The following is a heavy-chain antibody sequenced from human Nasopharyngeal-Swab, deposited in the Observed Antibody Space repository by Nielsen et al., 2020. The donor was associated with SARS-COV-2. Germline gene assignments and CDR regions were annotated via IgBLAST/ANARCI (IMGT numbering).Heavy chain of an antibody. CDR2: IYHGGNT. V-gene: IGHV4-4*02. D-gene: IGHD1-26*01. CDR3: ARAQRGLAATIFYDYMDV. CDR1: GGSIRSSNW. J-gene: IGHJ6*03. Sequence: GSLSLSCDVSGGSIRSSNWWTWVRQPPGKGLEWIGEIYHGGNTNYNPSLTSRVCLSVDKSKNQFSLGLTSVTATDTAVYYCARAQRGLAATIFYDYMDVWGKGTTVTVSS.